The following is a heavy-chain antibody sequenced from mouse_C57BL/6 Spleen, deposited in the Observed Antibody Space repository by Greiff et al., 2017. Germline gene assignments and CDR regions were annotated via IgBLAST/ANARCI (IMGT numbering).Heavy chain of an antibody. CDR3: ARPGGEEWLRQRHYFGY. CDR2: INPSNGGT. Sequence: QVQLQQPGTELVKPGASVKLSCKASGYTFTSYWMHWVKQSPGQGLEWIGNINPSNGGTNYNEKLKSKATLTVNKSSSTAYMQLSSLTSSDAAVYYCARPGGEEWLRQRHYFGYWGQGTTLTVSS. J-gene: IGHJ2*01. V-gene: IGHV1-53*01. CDR1: GYTFTSYW. D-gene: IGHD2-2*01.